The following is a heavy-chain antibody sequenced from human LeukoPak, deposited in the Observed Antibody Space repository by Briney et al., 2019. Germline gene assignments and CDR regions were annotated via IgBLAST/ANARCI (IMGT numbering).Heavy chain of an antibody. J-gene: IGHJ4*02. CDR2: IYPGDSDT. CDR3: ARLITMVRGVISGFDY. CDR1: GYSFNSYW. V-gene: IGHV5-51*01. Sequence: GESLKISCKGSGYSFNSYWIGWVRQMPGKGLEWMGIIYPGDSDTRYSPSFQGQVTISADKSISTAYLQWSSLKASDTAMYYCARLITMVRGVISGFDYWGQGTLVTVSS. D-gene: IGHD3-10*01.